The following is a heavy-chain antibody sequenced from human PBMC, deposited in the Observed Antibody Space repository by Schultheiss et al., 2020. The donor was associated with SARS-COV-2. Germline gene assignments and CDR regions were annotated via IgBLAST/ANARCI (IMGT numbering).Heavy chain of an antibody. D-gene: IGHD3-3*01. CDR1: GFTFGDYA. V-gene: IGHV3-49*04. CDR3: TTQLTVFAGVIMSGGDH. J-gene: IGHJ4*02. Sequence: GGSLRLSCTTSGFTFGDYAMSWVRQAPGKGLEWVGFIRSKAYGETTEYAASVKGRFTISRDDSKGIAYLQMNSLKTEDTAVYYCTTQLTVFAGVIMSGGDHWGQGTLVTVSS. CDR2: IRSKAYGETT.